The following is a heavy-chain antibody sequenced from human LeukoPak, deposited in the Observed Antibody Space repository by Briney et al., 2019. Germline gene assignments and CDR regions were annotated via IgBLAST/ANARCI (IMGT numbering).Heavy chain of an antibody. CDR3: AKISSH. Sequence: GGSLRLSCVASGFIFSSFGLHWARQAPGKGLEWVAFIRYDGSSKYYADSVKGRFTISRDISRNTLYLEMNSLRPDDTAVYYCAKISSHWGQGNLVTVSS. CDR2: IRYDGSSK. J-gene: IGHJ4*02. V-gene: IGHV3-30*02. CDR1: GFIFSSFG. D-gene: IGHD3-3*02.